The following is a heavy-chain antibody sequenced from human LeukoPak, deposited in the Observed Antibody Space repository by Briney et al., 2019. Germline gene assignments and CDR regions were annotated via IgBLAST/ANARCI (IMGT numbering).Heavy chain of an antibody. V-gene: IGHV3-23*01. Sequence: SGGSLRLSCAASGFTFSSYNMNWVRQAPGKGLEWVSVISGSVTSTYYADSVKGRFTISRDNSKNTLNLQMNSLRAEDSAVYYCAKYDSSVYYYVQLDYWGQGTLVTVSS. J-gene: IGHJ4*01. D-gene: IGHD3-22*01. CDR1: GFTFSSYN. CDR2: ISGSVTST. CDR3: AKYDSSVYYYVQLDY.